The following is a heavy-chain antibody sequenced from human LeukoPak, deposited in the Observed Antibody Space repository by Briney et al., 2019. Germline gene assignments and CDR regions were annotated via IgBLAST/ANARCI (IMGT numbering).Heavy chain of an antibody. CDR3: ARVRGSGWYGCDY. Sequence: PGGSLRLSCAASGFTVSSNYMSWVRQAPGKGLAWGSIIYSGGSTYYADSVKGRFTISRDNSRNTLYLQMNSLRAEDTAVYYCARVRGSGWYGCDYWGQGTLVTVSS. D-gene: IGHD6-19*01. J-gene: IGHJ4*02. CDR1: GFTVSSNY. V-gene: IGHV3-53*01. CDR2: IYSGGST.